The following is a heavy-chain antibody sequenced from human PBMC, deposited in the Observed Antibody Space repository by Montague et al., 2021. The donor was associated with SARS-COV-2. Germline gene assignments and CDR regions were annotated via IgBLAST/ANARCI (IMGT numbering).Heavy chain of an antibody. CDR3: ARGIKRVFTYDYDSSGHARDY. J-gene: IGHJ4*02. Sequence: SETLSLTCAGFGGSISGHYWSWNGQPPGTARERMGAFTHSGSTKYNPSLKSRVTISVETSKNQFSLKLSSVTAADTAAYYCARGIKRVFTYDYDSSGHARDYWGQGTLVTVSS. CDR1: GGSISGHY. D-gene: IGHD3-22*01. CDR2: FTHSGST. V-gene: IGHV4-34*01.